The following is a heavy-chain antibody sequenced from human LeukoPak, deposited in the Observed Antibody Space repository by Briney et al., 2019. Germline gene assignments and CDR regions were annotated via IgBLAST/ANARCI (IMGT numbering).Heavy chain of an antibody. V-gene: IGHV4-31*03. CDR2: IYHSGST. D-gene: IGHD4-23*01. CDR1: GGSISSGGSY. Sequence: SETLSLTCTVSGGSISSGGSYWSWIRQHPGKGLEWIGYIYHSGSTNYNPSLKSRVTISVDKSKNQFSLKLSSVTAADTAVYYCARSLYGGNSHYFDYWGQGTLVTVSS. J-gene: IGHJ4*02. CDR3: ARSLYGGNSHYFDY.